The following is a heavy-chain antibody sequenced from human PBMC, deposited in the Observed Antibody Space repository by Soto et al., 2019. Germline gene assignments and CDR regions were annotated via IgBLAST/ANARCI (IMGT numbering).Heavy chain of an antibody. J-gene: IGHJ4*02. CDR1: GCTFSSYA. CDR3: AREATYCGGDCYSY. Sequence: SVKVSCKASGCTFSSYAISWVRQAPGQGLEWMGGIIPIFGTANYAQKFQGRVTITADESTSTAYMELSSLRSEDTAVYYCAREATYCGGDCYSYWGQGTLVTVSS. CDR2: IIPIFGTA. V-gene: IGHV1-69*13. D-gene: IGHD2-21*02.